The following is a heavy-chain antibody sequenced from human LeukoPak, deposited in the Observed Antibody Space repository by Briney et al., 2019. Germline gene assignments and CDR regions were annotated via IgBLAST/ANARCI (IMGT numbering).Heavy chain of an antibody. CDR3: ARGAERQPYNYYYMDV. CDR2: INTGNGNT. J-gene: IGHJ6*03. D-gene: IGHD1-26*01. V-gene: IGHV1-3*03. CDR1: GYTFTNYA. Sequence: ASVKVSCKASGYTFTNYAMHWVRQAPGQRLEWMGWINTGNGNTKYSQAFQGRVTFSRDTSARTAYMDLRSLRSEDMAVYYCARGAERQPYNYYYMDVWGRGTTVTVSS.